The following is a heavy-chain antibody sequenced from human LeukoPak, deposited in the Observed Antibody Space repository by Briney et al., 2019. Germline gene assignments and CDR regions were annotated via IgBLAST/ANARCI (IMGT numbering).Heavy chain of an antibody. V-gene: IGHV3-11*04. Sequence: GGSLRLSCVASRFTFSDYYMGWIRQAPGKGLEWVSYITSSGSAKHYADSVKGRFTISRDNSKNTMYLQMNSLRTDDTAVYYCLTEDTPTVFDNCGQGTHVTVSS. D-gene: IGHD5-18*01. CDR1: RFTFSDYY. J-gene: IGHJ4*02. CDR2: ITSSGSAK. CDR3: LTEDTPTVFDN.